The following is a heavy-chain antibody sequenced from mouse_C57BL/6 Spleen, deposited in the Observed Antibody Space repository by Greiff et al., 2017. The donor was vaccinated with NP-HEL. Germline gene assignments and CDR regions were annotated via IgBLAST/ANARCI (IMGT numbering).Heavy chain of an antibody. Sequence: QVQLQQSGAELVRPGASVTLSCKASGYTFTDYEMHWVKQTPVHGLEWIGAIDPETGGTAYNQKFKGKAILTADKSSSTAYMERRSLTSEDSAVYYGTRGGYDRAWFAYWGQGTLVTVSA. CDR2: IDPETGGT. CDR3: TRGGYDRAWFAY. V-gene: IGHV1-15*01. J-gene: IGHJ3*01. D-gene: IGHD2-14*01. CDR1: GYTFTDYE.